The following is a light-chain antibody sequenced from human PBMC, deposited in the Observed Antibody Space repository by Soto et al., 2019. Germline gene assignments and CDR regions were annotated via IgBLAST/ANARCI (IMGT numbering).Light chain of an antibody. J-gene: IGLJ3*02. V-gene: IGLV2-14*03. CDR3: SSFTDTRTVM. CDR1: SSDVGAYHS. Sequence: QSVLTQPASVSGSPGQSFTIPCTGSSSDVGAYHSVSWYQQHPGKAPKLIIFDVSNRPSGVSNRFSGSKSGNTASLTISGLQAEDEADYYWSSFTDTRTVMFGGGTQLTVL. CDR2: DVS.